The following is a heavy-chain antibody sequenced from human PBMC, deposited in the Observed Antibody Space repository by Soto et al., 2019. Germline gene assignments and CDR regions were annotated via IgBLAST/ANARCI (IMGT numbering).Heavy chain of an antibody. V-gene: IGHV3-33*01. J-gene: IGHJ4*02. CDR1: GFTFSSYG. Sequence: QVQLVESGGGVVQPGRSLRLSCGASGFTFSSYGMHWVRQAPGKGLEWVAVIWDDGSYKYYADSVKGRFTISRDNSQNTLYLQMNSLRAEDTAVYYWARGRYSSGRYDLDYWGQGTLVTVSS. CDR3: ARGRYSSGRYDLDY. D-gene: IGHD6-19*01. CDR2: IWDDGSYK.